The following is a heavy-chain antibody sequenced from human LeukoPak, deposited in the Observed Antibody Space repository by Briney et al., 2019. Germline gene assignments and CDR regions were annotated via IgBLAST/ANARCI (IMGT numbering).Heavy chain of an antibody. CDR2: ISYDGSNK. CDR1: GCTFSSYA. CDR3: ARDPGYSYGCDY. Sequence: GRSLTLSCAASGCTFSSYAMHWVRQAPGKGLEWVGVISYDGSNKYYAYFVKGRFTISRDNSKNTLYLQMNSLRAEDTAVYYCARDPGYSYGCDYCGQGTLVTVCS. J-gene: IGHJ4*02. V-gene: IGHV3-30*04. D-gene: IGHD5-18*01.